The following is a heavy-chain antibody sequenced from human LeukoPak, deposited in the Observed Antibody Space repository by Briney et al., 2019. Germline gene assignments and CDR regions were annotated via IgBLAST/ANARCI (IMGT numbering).Heavy chain of an antibody. CDR1: GFTFSSYA. V-gene: IGHV3-23*01. Sequence: GGSLRLSCAASGFTFSSYAMSWVRQAPGKGLEWVSAISGSGGSTYCADSVKGRFTISRDNSKNTLYLQMNSLRAEGTAVYYCAKDREGSGWNNWYFDLWGRGTLVTVSS. CDR2: ISGSGGST. CDR3: AKDREGSGWNNWYFDL. D-gene: IGHD6-19*01. J-gene: IGHJ2*01.